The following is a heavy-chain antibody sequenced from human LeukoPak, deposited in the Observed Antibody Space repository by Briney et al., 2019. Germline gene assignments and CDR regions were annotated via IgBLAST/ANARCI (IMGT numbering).Heavy chain of an antibody. CDR2: IYSGDNT. CDR1: GFSVSTNY. V-gene: IGHV3-53*01. J-gene: IGHJ3*01. CDR3: AREGSGYTYGYNDAFDL. D-gene: IGHD5-18*01. Sequence: GGSLRLSCAASGFSVSTNYMSWVRRAAAKGLEWVSVIYSGDNTYYADFVKGRFTISRDNSKNTLYLQMNSLRAEDTAVYFCAREGSGYTYGYNDAFDLWGQGTMVTVSS.